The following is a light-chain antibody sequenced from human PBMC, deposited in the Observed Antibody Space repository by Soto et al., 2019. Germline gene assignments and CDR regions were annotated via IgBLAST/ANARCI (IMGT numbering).Light chain of an antibody. CDR2: DAS. CDR1: QYVSSF. J-gene: IGKJ1*01. Sequence: IVLTQSPATLYLSAGERGTLSWRASQYVSSFLAWYQQKAGQAPRLLIYDASHRATGIPARFSGSGSGTDCTLTINRLQPEDCALYYCQQRYNWPPTFGQGTKVDIK. V-gene: IGKV3-11*01. CDR3: QQRYNWPPT.